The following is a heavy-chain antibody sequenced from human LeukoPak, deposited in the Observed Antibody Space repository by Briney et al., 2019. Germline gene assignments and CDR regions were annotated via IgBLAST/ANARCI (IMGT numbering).Heavy chain of an antibody. V-gene: IGHV4-39*07. CDR1: GGSISSSSYY. Sequence: PSETLSLTCTVSGGSISSSSYYWGWIRQPPGKGLEWIGSTYYSGSTYYNPSLKSRVTISVDTSKNQFSLKLSSVTAADTAVYYCARGYYYGSGSYTPFDYWGQGTLVTVSS. CDR2: TYYSGST. D-gene: IGHD3-10*01. CDR3: ARGYYYGSGSYTPFDY. J-gene: IGHJ4*02.